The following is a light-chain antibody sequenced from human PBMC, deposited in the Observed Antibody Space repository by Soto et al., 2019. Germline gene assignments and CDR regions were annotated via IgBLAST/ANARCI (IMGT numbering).Light chain of an antibody. CDR1: SSNIGSNY. V-gene: IGLV1-47*01. CDR2: KNN. Sequence: QSALTQPPSASGTPGQRVTISCSGSSSNIGSNYVYWYQQLPGAAPKLLISKNNKRPSGVPDRFSGSKSGTSASLAISGLRSEDEADYYCAAWDDSLSGCVFGTGTKLTVL. J-gene: IGLJ1*01. CDR3: AAWDDSLSGCV.